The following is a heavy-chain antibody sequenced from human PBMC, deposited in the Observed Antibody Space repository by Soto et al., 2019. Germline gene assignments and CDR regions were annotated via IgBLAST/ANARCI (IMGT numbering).Heavy chain of an antibody. J-gene: IGHJ4*02. V-gene: IGHV4-34*01. D-gene: IGHD2-15*01. CDR1: GGSFSGYY. Sequence: QVQLQQWGAGLLKPSETLSLTCAVYGGSFSGYYWSWIRQPPGKGLEWIGEINHSGSTNYNPSLKSRVTISVDTSKNQFSLKLSSVTAADTAVYYCARGRDIVVVVAAPHRYFDYWGQGTLVTVSS. CDR2: INHSGST. CDR3: ARGRDIVVVVAAPHRYFDY.